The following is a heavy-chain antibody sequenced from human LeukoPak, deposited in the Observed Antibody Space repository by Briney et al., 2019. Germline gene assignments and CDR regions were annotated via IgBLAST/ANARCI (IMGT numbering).Heavy chain of an antibody. CDR2: IYYSGST. V-gene: IGHV4-59*08. CDR3: ARRLVDYFDY. Sequence: SETLSLTCTVSGGSISSYYWSWIRQPPGKGLEWIGYIYYSGSTNYNPSLKSRVTISVDTSKNQFSLKLSSVTAADTAEYYCARRLVDYFDYWGQGTLVTVSS. CDR1: GGSISSYY. D-gene: IGHD2-2*01. J-gene: IGHJ4*02.